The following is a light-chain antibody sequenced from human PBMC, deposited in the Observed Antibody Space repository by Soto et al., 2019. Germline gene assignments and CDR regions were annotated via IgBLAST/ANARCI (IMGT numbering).Light chain of an antibody. CDR3: QKYNSAPYT. J-gene: IGKJ2*01. Sequence: DIQMTQSPSSVSASVGDRVTITCRASQDISGWLAWFQQKPGKAPNLLIYAASILQSGVPSRVSGSGSVTDFTLTITYLQPEDFATYYCQKYNSAPYTVGQGTKREIK. V-gene: IGKV1D-12*01. CDR1: QDISGW. CDR2: AAS.